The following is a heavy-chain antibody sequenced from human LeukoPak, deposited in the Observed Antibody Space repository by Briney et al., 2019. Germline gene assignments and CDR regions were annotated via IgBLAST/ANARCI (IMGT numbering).Heavy chain of an antibody. V-gene: IGHV1-8*01. CDR3: ARGARGYNWNLPYYYYYYMDV. Sequence: ASVKVSCKASGYTFTSYDINWVRQATGQGLEWMGWMNPNSGNTGYAQKFQGRVTMTRNTSISTAYMGLSSLRSEDTAVYYCARGARGYNWNLPYYYYYYMDVWGKGTTVTVSS. CDR2: MNPNSGNT. CDR1: GYTFTSYD. D-gene: IGHD1-7*01. J-gene: IGHJ6*03.